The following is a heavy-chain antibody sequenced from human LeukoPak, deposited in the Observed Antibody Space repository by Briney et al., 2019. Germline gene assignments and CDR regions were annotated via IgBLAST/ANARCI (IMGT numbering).Heavy chain of an antibody. CDR2: IYPSGSI. Sequence: ETLSLTCVVSGDSINYDYWSWVRQPAGKGLEWIGRIYPSGSINYNPSLKSRVTMSVDKSKNQVSLKLNSVTAADTAVYYCARGGSGSYYGGWLDPWGQGTLVTVSS. J-gene: IGHJ5*02. CDR1: GDSINYDY. CDR3: ARGGSGSYYGGWLDP. D-gene: IGHD1-26*01. V-gene: IGHV4-4*07.